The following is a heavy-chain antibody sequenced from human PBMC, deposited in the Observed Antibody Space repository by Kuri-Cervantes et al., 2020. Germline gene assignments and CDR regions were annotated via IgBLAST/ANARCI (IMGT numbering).Heavy chain of an antibody. D-gene: IGHD4-17*01. V-gene: IGHV4-39*07. CDR2: IFYSGST. CDR3: ARERDYGDSGGMFDY. CDR1: GGFISSSSYY. Sequence: SETLSLTCTVSGGFISSSSYYWGWIRQPPGKALEWIGNIFYSGSTYYNPSLKSRVTISVDTSKNQFSLKLSSVTAADTAVYYCARERDYGDSGGMFDYWGQGTLVTVSS. J-gene: IGHJ4*02.